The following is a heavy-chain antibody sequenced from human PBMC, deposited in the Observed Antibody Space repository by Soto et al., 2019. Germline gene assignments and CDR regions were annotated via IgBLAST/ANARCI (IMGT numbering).Heavy chain of an antibody. D-gene: IGHD6-19*01. CDR1: GYTFTGYY. V-gene: IGHV1-2*02. J-gene: IGHJ4*02. CDR3: ARVVSGWYREALFDY. Sequence: SCKASGYTFTGYYMHWVRQAPGQGLEWMGWINPNSGGTNYAQKFQGRVTMTRDTSISTAYMELSRLRSDDTAVYYCARVVSGWYREALFDYWGQGTLVTVSS. CDR2: INPNSGGT.